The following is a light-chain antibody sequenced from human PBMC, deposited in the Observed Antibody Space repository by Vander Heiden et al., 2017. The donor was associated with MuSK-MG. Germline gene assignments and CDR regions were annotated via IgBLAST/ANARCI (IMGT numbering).Light chain of an antibody. CDR2: KAS. CDR1: QSISSW. Sequence: DIQMTQSPSTLSASEGDRVTITCRASQSISSWLVWYQLKPGKAPKLLIYKASSLNSGVPSRFSGSGSGTEFTLTIGSLQPDDFATYYCQQYHSYSLTFGGGTKVEIK. V-gene: IGKV1-5*03. CDR3: QQYHSYSLT. J-gene: IGKJ4*01.